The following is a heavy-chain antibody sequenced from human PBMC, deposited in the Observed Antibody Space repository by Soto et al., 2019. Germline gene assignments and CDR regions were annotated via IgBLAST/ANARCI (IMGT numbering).Heavy chain of an antibody. Sequence: GGSLRLSCAASGFTFSSYAMHWVRQAPGKGLEWVAVISYDGSNKYYADSVKGRFTISRDNSKNTLYLQMNSLRAEDTAVYYCARDSYSSSLYPKAINYYYYSGMDVWGQGTTVTVS. J-gene: IGHJ6*02. D-gene: IGHD6-13*01. CDR3: ARDSYSSSLYPKAINYYYYSGMDV. CDR1: GFTFSSYA. V-gene: IGHV3-30-3*01. CDR2: ISYDGSNK.